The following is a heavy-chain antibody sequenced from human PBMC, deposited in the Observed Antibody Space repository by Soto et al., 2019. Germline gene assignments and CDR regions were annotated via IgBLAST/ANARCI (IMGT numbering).Heavy chain of an antibody. Sequence: SVKVSCKASGGTFSSYAISWVRQAPGQGLEWMGGIIPIFGTANYAQKFQGRVTITADESTSTAYMELSNLRSEDTAVYYCARECDYYGSALGSWGQGTLVTVSS. J-gene: IGHJ5*02. V-gene: IGHV1-69*13. D-gene: IGHD3-10*01. CDR3: ARECDYYGSALGS. CDR1: GGTFSSYA. CDR2: IIPIFGTA.